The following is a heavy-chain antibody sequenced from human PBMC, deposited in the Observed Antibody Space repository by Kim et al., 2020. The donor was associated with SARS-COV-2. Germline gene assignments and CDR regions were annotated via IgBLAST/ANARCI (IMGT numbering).Heavy chain of an antibody. V-gene: IGHV3-30*03. CDR1: GITISGYG. CDR2: ISFDGSNK. J-gene: IGHJ4*02. D-gene: IGHD4-17*01. Sequence: GGSLRLSCAASGITISGYGMHWVRQTPGKGLEWVAVISFDGSNKYYGDSVKGRFSISRDNSKNTLDLQMDSLRAEDTAVYYCARSHYGDKYFFDYWGQGTLVTVSS. CDR3: ARSHYGDKYFFDY.